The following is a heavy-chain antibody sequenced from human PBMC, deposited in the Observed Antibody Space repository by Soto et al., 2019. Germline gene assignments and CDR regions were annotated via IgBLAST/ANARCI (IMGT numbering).Heavy chain of an antibody. CDR2: ISPNNGKT. CDR1: GYTFSSYT. J-gene: IGHJ4*02. CDR3: ATMVRESYYFDY. Sequence: GASVKVSCKASGYTFSSYTISWVRQAPGQGLEWMGWISPNNGKTNYAQKLQGRVTMTADTSTSTAYMELRSLRSDDTAVYYCATMVRESYYFDYWGQGTLVTVSS. V-gene: IGHV1-18*01. D-gene: IGHD3-10*01.